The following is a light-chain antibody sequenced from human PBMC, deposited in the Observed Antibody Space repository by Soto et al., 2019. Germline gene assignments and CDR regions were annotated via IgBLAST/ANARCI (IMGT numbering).Light chain of an antibody. CDR1: QTISKY. CDR3: QQRSNWPVT. Sequence: EIVVTQSPAALSLPPGERATIFCKTSQTISKYLVWYQQKPGQAPRLLINNASNRATGIPARFNGSGSGTVFTLTISSLEPEDVAVYYCQQRSNWPVTFGGGTKVEIK. J-gene: IGKJ4*01. CDR2: NAS. V-gene: IGKV3-11*01.